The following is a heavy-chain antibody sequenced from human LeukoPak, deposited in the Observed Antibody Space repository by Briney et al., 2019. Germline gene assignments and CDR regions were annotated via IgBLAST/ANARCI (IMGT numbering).Heavy chain of an antibody. J-gene: IGHJ4*02. D-gene: IGHD1-26*01. Sequence: GGSLRLSCEASGFTFSTYWMTWVRHAPGKGLEWVANIKEDGSEKSYVDSVKGRFTISKDNAKNSLYLQMNSLRAEDTAVYYCARIHSGSYYMGFDYWGQGALVTVSS. V-gene: IGHV3-7*01. CDR1: GFTFSTYW. CDR2: IKEDGSEK. CDR3: ARIHSGSYYMGFDY.